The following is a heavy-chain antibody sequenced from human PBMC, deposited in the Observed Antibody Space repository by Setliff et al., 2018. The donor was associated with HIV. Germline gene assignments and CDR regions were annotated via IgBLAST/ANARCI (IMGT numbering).Heavy chain of an antibody. J-gene: IGHJ4*02. CDR1: GYSMSSGYY. Sequence: PSETLSLTCGVSGYSMSSGYYWGWIRQPPGKGLEWIGNVYHTGSTYYNPSLKSRVTISVDTSKKQFSLKLSSVTAEDTAVYYCARDPRPKFWSGNFPLDYWGQGTLVTVSS. CDR3: ARDPRPKFWSGNFPLDY. CDR2: VYHTGST. V-gene: IGHV4-38-2*02. D-gene: IGHD3-3*01.